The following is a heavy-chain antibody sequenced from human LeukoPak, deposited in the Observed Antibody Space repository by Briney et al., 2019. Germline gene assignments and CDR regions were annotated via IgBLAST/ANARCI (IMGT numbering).Heavy chain of an antibody. CDR1: GGSISSYY. CDR2: IYYSGST. J-gene: IGHJ4*02. Sequence: SETLSLTCTVSGGSISSYYWSWIRQPPGKGLEWIGYIYYSGSTNYNPSLKSRVTISVDTSKNQFSLKLSSVTAADTAVYYCARKTLVGGFLGFAYGAQGPLAPAPS. D-gene: IGHD3-3*01. V-gene: IGHV4-59*01. CDR3: ARKTLVGGFLGFAY.